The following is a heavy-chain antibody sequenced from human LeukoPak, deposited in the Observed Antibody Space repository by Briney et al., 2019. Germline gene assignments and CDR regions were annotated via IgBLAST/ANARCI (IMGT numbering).Heavy chain of an antibody. CDR3: ARVVSWGYYFDY. CDR1: GGSISSGSYY. V-gene: IGHV4-61*02. CDR2: IYTSGST. D-gene: IGHD7-27*01. Sequence: SQTLSLTCTVCGGSISSGSYYWSWIRQPAGKGLEWIGRIYTSGSTNYNPSLKSRVTISVDTSKNQFSLKLSSVTAADTAVYYCARVVSWGYYFDYWGQGTLVTVSS. J-gene: IGHJ4*02.